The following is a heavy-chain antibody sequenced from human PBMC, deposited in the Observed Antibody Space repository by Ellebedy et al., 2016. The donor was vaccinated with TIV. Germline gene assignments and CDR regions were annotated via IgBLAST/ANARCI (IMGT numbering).Heavy chain of an antibody. V-gene: IGHV1-2*02. CDR3: ARDLGYCSGGECYSKFDY. J-gene: IGHJ4*02. D-gene: IGHD2-15*01. Sequence: AASVKVSCKTSGYIFTGYFIPWVRQAPGQGLEWMGWINPDSGGASSAQNFQGTVTITRDTSISTAYMELNRLTSNDTAVYYCARDLGYCSGGECYSKFDYWGQGTLVTVSS. CDR1: GYIFTGYF. CDR2: INPDSGGA.